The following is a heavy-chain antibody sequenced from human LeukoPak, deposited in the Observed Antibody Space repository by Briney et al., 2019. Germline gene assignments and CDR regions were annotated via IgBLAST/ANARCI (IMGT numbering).Heavy chain of an antibody. CDR2: IKQDGSEK. CDR1: GFTFSSYW. Sequence: GGSLRLSCAASGFTFSSYWMSWVRQAPGKGLEWVANIKQDGSEKYYVGSVKGRFTISRDNAKNSLYLQMNSLRAEDTAVYYCARDQISWNYDILTGYSNYYFDYWGQGTLVTVSS. J-gene: IGHJ4*02. CDR3: ARDQISWNYDILTGYSNYYFDY. D-gene: IGHD3-9*01. V-gene: IGHV3-7*01.